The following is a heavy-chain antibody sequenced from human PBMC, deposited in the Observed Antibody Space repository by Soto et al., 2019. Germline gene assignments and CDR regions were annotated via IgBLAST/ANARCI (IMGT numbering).Heavy chain of an antibody. V-gene: IGHV1-69*01. CDR2: IIPIFGTA. J-gene: IGHJ5*02. Sequence: QVQLVQSGAEVKKPGSSVKVSCKASGGTFSSYAISWAGQAPGQGLEWMGGIIPIFGTANYAQKFQGRVTITADESTSTAYMELSSLRSEDTAVYYCAGSSSSPTAEYNWFDPWGQGTLVTVSS. CDR3: AGSSSSPTAEYNWFDP. CDR1: GGTFSSYA. D-gene: IGHD6-6*01.